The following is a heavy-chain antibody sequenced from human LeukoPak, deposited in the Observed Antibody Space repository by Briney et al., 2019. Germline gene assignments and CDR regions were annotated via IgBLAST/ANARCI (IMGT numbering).Heavy chain of an antibody. CDR1: GFTISTYA. CDR3: ARDSTYYYDSGSSGPHYFDN. J-gene: IGHJ4*02. V-gene: IGHV3-23*01. CDR2: ISCSGGST. Sequence: GGSLRLSCAASGFTISTYAMSWVRQAPGKGLEWVSAISCSGGSTYYADSVKDRFTISRDNSKNTLYLQLNSLRAEDTAVYYCARDSTYYYDSGSSGPHYFDNWGQGTLVTVSS. D-gene: IGHD3-10*01.